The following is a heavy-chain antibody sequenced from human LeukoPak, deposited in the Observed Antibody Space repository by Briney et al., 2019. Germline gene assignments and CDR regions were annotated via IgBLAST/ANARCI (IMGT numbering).Heavy chain of an antibody. CDR2: IKEDGSEK. CDR3: VRERLGGVNWFDP. D-gene: IGHD3-16*01. CDR1: GFTFSSYW. J-gene: IGHJ5*02. V-gene: IGHV3-7*01. Sequence: PGGSLRLSCAASGFTFSSYWMSWVRQAPGKGLEWVANIKEDGSEKYYVDSVKGRFTISRDNAKNSLYVQMNSLRAEDTAVYYCVRERLGGVNWFDPWGQGTLVTVSS.